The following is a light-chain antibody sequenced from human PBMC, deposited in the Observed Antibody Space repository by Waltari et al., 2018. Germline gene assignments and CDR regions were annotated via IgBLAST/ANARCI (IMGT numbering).Light chain of an antibody. V-gene: IGKV1-5*03. CDR1: ENINSW. CDR3: QQYNTFPRT. Sequence: DTQLTQSPSTLSASVGDRVTITCRASENINSWLAWLQQKPGKAPNLLIYKASTLESGVPSRFSGSGFGTEFTLTISSLQPNDFATYYCQQYNTFPRTFGQGTRVEI. J-gene: IGKJ1*01. CDR2: KAS.